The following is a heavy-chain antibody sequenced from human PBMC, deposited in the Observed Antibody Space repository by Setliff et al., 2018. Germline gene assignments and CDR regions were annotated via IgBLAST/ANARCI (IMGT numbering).Heavy chain of an antibody. D-gene: IGHD6-13*01. Sequence: PSETLSLTCIVSADSMNNNFWTWTRRPPGKGLEWIGYIYPDGTTNYNPSLKSRMTISLDMSKNQFSLTLRSVTAADTAMYYCARGINSVSWTPKYWGRGTLVTVSS. CDR3: ARGINSVSWTPKY. CDR1: ADSMNNNF. J-gene: IGHJ4*02. V-gene: IGHV4-4*08. CDR2: IYPDGTT.